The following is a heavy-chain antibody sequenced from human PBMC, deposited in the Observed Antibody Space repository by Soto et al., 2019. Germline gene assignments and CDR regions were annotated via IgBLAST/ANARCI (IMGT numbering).Heavy chain of an antibody. CDR1: GFTFSSYA. CDR3: AKVGLNGYNFEGY. J-gene: IGHJ4*02. V-gene: IGHV3-23*01. Sequence: EVQLLESGGGLVQPGGSLRLSCAASGFTFSSYAMSWVRQAPGRGLDWVSAISDSGDDTYYADSVKGRSTISRDNSKNTLYLQLSGLRAEDTAVYYCAKVGLNGYNFEGYWGQGTLVTVSS. D-gene: IGHD5-12*01. CDR2: ISDSGDDT.